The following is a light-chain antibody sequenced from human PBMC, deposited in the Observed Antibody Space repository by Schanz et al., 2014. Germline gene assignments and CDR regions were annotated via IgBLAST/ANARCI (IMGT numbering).Light chain of an antibody. CDR1: QSITSR. Sequence: DIQMTQSPSSLSASVGDRVTITCRASQSITSRLAWYQQKPGNAPKLLIFDASSLESGVPSRFSGSGSETEFTLTISSLQPDDFATYSCQQYSSDSPTFGQGTKVEVK. CDR2: DAS. CDR3: QQYSSDSPT. V-gene: IGKV1-5*01. J-gene: IGKJ1*01.